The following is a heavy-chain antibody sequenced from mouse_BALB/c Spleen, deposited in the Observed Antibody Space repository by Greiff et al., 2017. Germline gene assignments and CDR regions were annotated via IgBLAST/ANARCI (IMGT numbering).Heavy chain of an antibody. CDR1: GFTFTDYY. Sequence: EVQLQQSGGGLVQPGGSLRLSCATSGFTFTDYYMSWVRQPPGKALEWLGFIRNKANGYTTEYSASVKGRFTISRDNSQSILYLQMNTLRAEDSATYYCARDILGFAYWGQGTLVTVSA. V-gene: IGHV7-3*02. D-gene: IGHD4-1*01. J-gene: IGHJ3*01. CDR3: ARDILGFAY. CDR2: IRNKANGYTT.